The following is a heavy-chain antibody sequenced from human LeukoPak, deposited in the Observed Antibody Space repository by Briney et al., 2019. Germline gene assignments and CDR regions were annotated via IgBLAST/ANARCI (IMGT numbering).Heavy chain of an antibody. CDR2: MNPNSGNT. CDR3: ARGDSSGYWGNYNWFDP. V-gene: IGHV1-8*01. J-gene: IGHJ5*02. D-gene: IGHD3-22*01. Sequence: ASVKVSCKASGYTFTSYDINWVRQATGQGLEWMGWMNPNSGNTGYAQKFQGRVTMTRNTSISTAYMELSSLRSEDTAVYYCARGDSSGYWGNYNWFDPWGQGTLVTVSS. CDR1: GYTFTSYD.